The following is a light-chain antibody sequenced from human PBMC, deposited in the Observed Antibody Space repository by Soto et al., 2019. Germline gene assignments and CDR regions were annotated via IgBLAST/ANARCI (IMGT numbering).Light chain of an antibody. CDR3: AAWDDSLSGSV. Sequence: QSVLSQPPSASGTPGQRVTISCAGSSSNIGRNTVNWYQQLPGTAPKLLIYNNNQWPSGVPDRFSGSKSGTSASLAISGLQYEDEADCYCAAWDDSLSGSVFGTGTKLTVL. J-gene: IGLJ1*01. V-gene: IGLV1-44*01. CDR1: SSNIGRNT. CDR2: NNN.